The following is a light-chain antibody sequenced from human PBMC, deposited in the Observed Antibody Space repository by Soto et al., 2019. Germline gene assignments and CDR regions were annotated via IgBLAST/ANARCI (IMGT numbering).Light chain of an antibody. Sequence: QSALTQPASVSGSPGQSIAISCTGTSSDDGAYNYVSWYQQHPDKAPKLMIYEVNNRPSGVSNRFSGSKSGNTASLTISGLQAEDEADYYCNSYTSGTTLVVFGGGTKLTVL. J-gene: IGLJ3*02. CDR3: NSYTSGTTLVV. CDR1: SSDDGAYNY. CDR2: EVN. V-gene: IGLV2-14*01.